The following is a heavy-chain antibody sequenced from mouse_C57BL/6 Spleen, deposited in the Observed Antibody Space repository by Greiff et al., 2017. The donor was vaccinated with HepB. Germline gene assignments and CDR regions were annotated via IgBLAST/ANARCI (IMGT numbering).Heavy chain of an antibody. CDR2: IYPGDGDT. D-gene: IGHD4-1*01. CDR3: ARWGTGYFDV. CDR1: GYAFSSYW. Sequence: QVHVKQSGAELVKPGASVKISCKASGYAFSSYWMNWVKQRPGKGLEWIGQIYPGDGDTNYNGKFKGKATLTADKSSSTAYMQLSSLTSEDSAVYFCARWGTGYFDVWGTGTTVTVSS. J-gene: IGHJ1*03. V-gene: IGHV1-80*01.